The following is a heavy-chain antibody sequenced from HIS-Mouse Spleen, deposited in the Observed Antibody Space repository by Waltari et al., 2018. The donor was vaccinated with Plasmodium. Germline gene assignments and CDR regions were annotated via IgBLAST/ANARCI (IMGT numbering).Heavy chain of an antibody. J-gene: IGHJ1*01. Sequence: QVQLVQSGAEVKKPGASVKVSCKASGYTFTGYYMHWVRQAPGQGLEWMGWINPNSGGTNYAQKFQGRVTMTRDPSISTAYMGLSRLRSDDTAVYYCARVLGYKAAAGTFVEYFQHWGQGTLVTVSS. CDR1: GYTFTGYY. CDR3: ARVLGYKAAAGTFVEYFQH. V-gene: IGHV1-2*02. CDR2: INPNSGGT. D-gene: IGHD6-13*01.